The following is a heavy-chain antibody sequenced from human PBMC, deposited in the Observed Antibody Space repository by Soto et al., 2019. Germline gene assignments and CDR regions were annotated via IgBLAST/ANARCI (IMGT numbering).Heavy chain of an antibody. CDR3: ATSGDYYDSSGYWY. D-gene: IGHD3-22*01. Sequence: GGSLRLSCAASGFTFRSYGMHWVRQAPGKGLEWVAVISYDGSNKYYADSVKGRFTISRDNSKNTLYLQMNSLRAEDTAVYYCATSGDYYDSSGYWYWGQGTLVTVSS. CDR1: GFTFRSYG. CDR2: ISYDGSNK. V-gene: IGHV3-30*03. J-gene: IGHJ4*02.